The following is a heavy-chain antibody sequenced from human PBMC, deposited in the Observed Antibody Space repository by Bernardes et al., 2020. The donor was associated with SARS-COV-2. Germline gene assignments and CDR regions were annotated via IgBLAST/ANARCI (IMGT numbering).Heavy chain of an antibody. CDR1: GYTLTELS. V-gene: IGHV1-24*01. Sequence: ASGKVSCKVSGYTLTELSMHWVRQAPGKGLEWMGGFDPEDGETIYAQKFQGRVTMTEDTSTDTAYMELSSLRSEDTAVYYCATTTPTGQLSWFDPWGQGTLVTVSS. CDR2: FDPEDGET. D-gene: IGHD2-2*01. J-gene: IGHJ5*02. CDR3: ATTTPTGQLSWFDP.